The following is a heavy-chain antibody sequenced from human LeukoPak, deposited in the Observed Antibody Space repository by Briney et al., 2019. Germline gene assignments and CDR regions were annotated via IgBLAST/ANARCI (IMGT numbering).Heavy chain of an antibody. V-gene: IGHV3-21*01. CDR2: ISSSSTYI. J-gene: IGHJ4*02. Sequence: PGGSLRLSCAASGFSFSSYAMSWVRQAPGKGLEWVSSISSSSTYILYAGSVKGRFTISRDDARNSLSLQMNSLRAEDTAVYYCASGLPAAPYDYWGQGTLVTVSS. CDR3: ASGLPAAPYDY. D-gene: IGHD2-2*01. CDR1: GFSFSSYA.